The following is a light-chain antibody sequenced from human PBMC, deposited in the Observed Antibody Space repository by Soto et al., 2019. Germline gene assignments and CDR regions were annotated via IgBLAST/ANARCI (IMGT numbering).Light chain of an antibody. CDR2: EVR. CDR1: SSNIGAGYV. Sequence: QSVRTQPPSESGAPGQRVTISCTGSSSNIGAGYVVHWYQQHPGKAPRLIFYEVRNRPSGIPLRFSASKSGNTASLTISGLQAEDEAHYYCSSFTSKSTLIFGGETKVTVL. CDR3: SSFTSKSTLI. J-gene: IGLJ2*01. V-gene: IGLV1-40*01.